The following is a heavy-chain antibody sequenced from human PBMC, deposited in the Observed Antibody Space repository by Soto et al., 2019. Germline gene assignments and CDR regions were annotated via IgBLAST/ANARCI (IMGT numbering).Heavy chain of an antibody. J-gene: IGHJ3*02. CDR2: INWNGGST. Sequence: GGSLRLSCAASGFTFDDYGMSWVRQAPGEGVEWVSGINWNGGSTGYADSVKGRFTISRDNAKNSLYLQMNSLRAEDTALYYCAMVRGLIGAFDIWGKGTMVTVPS. V-gene: IGHV3-20*04. CDR1: GFTFDDYG. D-gene: IGHD3-10*01. CDR3: AMVRGLIGAFDI.